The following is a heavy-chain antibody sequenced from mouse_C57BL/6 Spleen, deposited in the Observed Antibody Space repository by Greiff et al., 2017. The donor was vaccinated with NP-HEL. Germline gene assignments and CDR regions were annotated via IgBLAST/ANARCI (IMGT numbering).Heavy chain of an antibody. Sequence: QVQLQQPGAELVKPGASVKLSCKASGYTFTSYWMHWVKQRPGQGLEWIGMIHPNSGSTNYNEKVKNKATLTVDKSSSTAYMKLSSLTSEDSAVYYCAREGSTVVASPLWGDYWGQGTSVTVSS. V-gene: IGHV1-64*01. D-gene: IGHD1-1*01. CDR2: IHPNSGST. J-gene: IGHJ4*01. CDR1: GYTFTSYW. CDR3: AREGSTVVASPLWGDY.